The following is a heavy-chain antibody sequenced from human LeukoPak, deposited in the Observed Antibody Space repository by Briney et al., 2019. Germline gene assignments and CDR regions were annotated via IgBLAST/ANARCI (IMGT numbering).Heavy chain of an antibody. J-gene: IGHJ4*02. CDR2: IHYTGST. Sequence: SETLSLTCTVSGGSISSSSYYWGWIRQPPGKGLEWIGYIHYTGSTDYNPSLRSRVTLSIDTSKNQFSLKLSSVTAADTAVYYCARGGWNDSPFDYWGQGTLVTVSS. CDR3: ARGGWNDSPFDY. V-gene: IGHV4-61*05. CDR1: GGSISSSSYY. D-gene: IGHD1-1*01.